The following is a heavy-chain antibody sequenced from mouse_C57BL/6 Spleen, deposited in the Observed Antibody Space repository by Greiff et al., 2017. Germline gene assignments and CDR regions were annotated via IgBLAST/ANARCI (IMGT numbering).Heavy chain of an antibody. CDR2: IDPSDSET. D-gene: IGHD2-2*01. CDR3: ARSGTMVTAYYFDY. V-gene: IGHV1-52*01. J-gene: IGHJ2*01. Sequence: QVQLQQPGAELVRPGSSVKLSCKASGYTFTSYWMHWVKQRPIQGLEWIGNIDPSDSETHYNQKFKDKATLTVDKSSSTAYMQLSSLTSEDSAVDYCARSGTMVTAYYFDYWGQGTTLTVSS. CDR1: GYTFTSYW.